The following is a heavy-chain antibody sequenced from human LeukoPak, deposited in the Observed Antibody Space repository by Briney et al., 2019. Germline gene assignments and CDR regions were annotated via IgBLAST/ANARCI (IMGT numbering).Heavy chain of an antibody. V-gene: IGHV3-9*01. CDR3: AKDKGSGWTLDAFDI. CDR2: ISWNSGSI. CDR1: GFTFDDYA. J-gene: IGHJ3*02. D-gene: IGHD6-19*01. Sequence: GGSLRLSCAASGFTFDDYAMHWVRQAPGKGLEWVSGISWNSGSIGYADSVKGRFTISRDNAKNSLYLQMNSLRAEDAALYYCAKDKGSGWTLDAFDIWGQGTMVTVSS.